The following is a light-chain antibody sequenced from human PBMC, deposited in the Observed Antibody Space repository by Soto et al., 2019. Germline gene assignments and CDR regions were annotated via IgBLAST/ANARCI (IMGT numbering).Light chain of an antibody. Sequence: QSALTQPASVSGSPGQSITLSCTGTSSDVGSYNRVSWYQQHPAKAPKLMIYEVTKRPSGVSDRFSGSKSGNTASLTISGLQAEDEADYYCCSYAGSSTYVVFGGGTKLTVL. J-gene: IGLJ2*01. CDR3: CSYAGSSTYVV. V-gene: IGLV2-23*02. CDR2: EVT. CDR1: SSDVGSYNR.